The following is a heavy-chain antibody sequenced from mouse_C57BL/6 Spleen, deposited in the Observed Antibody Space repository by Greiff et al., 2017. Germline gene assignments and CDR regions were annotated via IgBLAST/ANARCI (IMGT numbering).Heavy chain of an antibody. CDR1: GYTFTSYW. V-gene: IGHV1-55*01. CDR2: IYPGRGSP. D-gene: IGHD3-2*02. CDR3: AREETAQALAY. J-gene: IGHJ3*01. Sequence: VQLQQPGAELVKPGASVKMSCKASGYTFTSYWITWVKQRPGQGLDWIGDIYPGRGSPNYNEKFNSKTTLTLDTSSRTAYMQLSSLTSEDSAVYYCAREETAQALAYWGQGTLVTVSA.